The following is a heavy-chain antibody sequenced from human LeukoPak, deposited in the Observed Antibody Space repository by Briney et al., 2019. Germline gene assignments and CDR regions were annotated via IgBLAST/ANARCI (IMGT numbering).Heavy chain of an antibody. CDR2: IYYSGST. CDR3: ARGRPNLYCSSTSCYHYYYYGMDV. V-gene: IGHV4-59*12. Sequence: PSETLSLTCTVSGGSISSYYWSWIRQPPGKGLEWIGYIYYSGSTNYNPSLKSRVTISVDTSKNQFSLKLSSVTAADTAVYYCARGRPNLYCSSTSCYHYYYYGMDVWGQGTTVTVSS. CDR1: GGSISSYY. J-gene: IGHJ6*02. D-gene: IGHD2-2*01.